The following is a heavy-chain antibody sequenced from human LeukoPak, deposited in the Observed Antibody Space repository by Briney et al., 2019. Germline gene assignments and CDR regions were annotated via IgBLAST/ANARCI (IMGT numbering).Heavy chain of an antibody. CDR2: ITISGATT. Sequence: GGSLRLSCAASGFTFSSYAMSWVRQAPGKGLEWVSSITISGATTYYADSVKGRLTTSRDNSKTTLYLQMNSLRAEDTAVYYCATYGSGSYYRNAFDYWGQGTLVTVSS. J-gene: IGHJ4*02. D-gene: IGHD3-10*01. CDR1: GFTFSSYA. CDR3: ATYGSGSYYRNAFDY. V-gene: IGHV3-23*01.